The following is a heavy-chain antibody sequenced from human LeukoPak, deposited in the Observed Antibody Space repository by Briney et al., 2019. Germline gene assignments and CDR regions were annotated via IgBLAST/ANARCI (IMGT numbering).Heavy chain of an antibody. CDR3: ARGDSSGYPVKD. D-gene: IGHD3-22*01. CDR2: IWYDGSNK. CDR1: GFTFSSYG. V-gene: IGHV3-33*01. J-gene: IGHJ4*02. Sequence: PGGSLRLSCAASGFTFSSYGMHWVRQAPGKGLEWVAVIWYDGSNKYYADSVKGRFTISRDNSKNTLYLQMNSLRAEDTAVYYCARGDSSGYPVKDWGQGTLVTVSS.